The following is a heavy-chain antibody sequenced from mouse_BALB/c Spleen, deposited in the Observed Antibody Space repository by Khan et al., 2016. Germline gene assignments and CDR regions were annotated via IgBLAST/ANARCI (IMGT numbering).Heavy chain of an antibody. Sequence: EVQLVESGPSLVKPSQTLSLTCSVTGASITSGYWNWIRKFPGNKLEYMGYISYSGSTYYNPSLKSRISITRDTSKSQYSLQLTSVTTEDTATYYGAGYYGHVVDYWGQGTTLTVSS. J-gene: IGHJ2*01. CDR3: AGYYGHVVDY. CDR1: GASITSGY. D-gene: IGHD2-2*01. V-gene: IGHV3-8*02. CDR2: ISYSGST.